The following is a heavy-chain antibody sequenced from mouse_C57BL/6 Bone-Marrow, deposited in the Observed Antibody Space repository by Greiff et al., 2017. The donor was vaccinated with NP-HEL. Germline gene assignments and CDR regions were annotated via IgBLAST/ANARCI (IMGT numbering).Heavy chain of an antibody. V-gene: IGHV1-72*01. J-gene: IGHJ1*03. CDR3: ARSPITTVVATEYFDV. Sequence: VQLQQPGAELVKPGASVKLSCKASGYTFTSYWMHWVKQRPGRGLEWIGRIDPNSGGTKYNEKFKSKATLTVDKPSSTAYMQLSSLTSEDSAVYYCARSPITTVVATEYFDVWGTGTTVTVSS. CDR1: GYTFTSYW. D-gene: IGHD1-1*01. CDR2: IDPNSGGT.